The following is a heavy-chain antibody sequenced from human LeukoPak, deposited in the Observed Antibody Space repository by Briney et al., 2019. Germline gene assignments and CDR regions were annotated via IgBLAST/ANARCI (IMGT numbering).Heavy chain of an antibody. D-gene: IGHD3-9*01. V-gene: IGHV4-59*02. CDR3: VKVRANYDTLTGHYKGDSFDI. J-gene: IGHJ3*02. CDR1: GASVSSFY. Sequence: SETLSLTCTVSGASVSSFYWTWIRQPPGKGLEWIGYIYYSGSTNYNPSLKSRVTISIDTSKNQFSPKMNSVTAADSAVYYCVKVRANYDTLTGHYKGDSFDIWGQGTMITVSS. CDR2: IYYSGST.